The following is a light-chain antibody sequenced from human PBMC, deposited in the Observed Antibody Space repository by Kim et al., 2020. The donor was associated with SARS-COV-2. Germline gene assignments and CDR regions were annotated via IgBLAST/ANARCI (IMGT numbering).Light chain of an antibody. CDR1: QSVSSS. V-gene: IGKV3-11*01. Sequence: SPGERATLSCRASQSVSSSLACYQQKPGQAPRLLLYDASNRATGIPARFSGSGSGTDFSPTISSLVPEDFAVYYCQQRSNWPSLTFGGGTKVDI. CDR2: DAS. J-gene: IGKJ4*01. CDR3: QQRSNWPSLT.